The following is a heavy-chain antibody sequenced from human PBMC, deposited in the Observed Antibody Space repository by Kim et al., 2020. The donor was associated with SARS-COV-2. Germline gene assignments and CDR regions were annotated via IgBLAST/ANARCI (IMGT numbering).Heavy chain of an antibody. CDR1: GVSLRSGGYY. V-gene: IGHV4-31*03. Sequence: SETLSLTCTVSGVSLRSGGYYWIWMRQHPGKGPEYIGYIYYSGTTYYNPSLKSRLTILQDMSKNYFSLKLTSVTAADTAVYYCARSLGASMPTEHALDIWGQGTMVIVCS. D-gene: IGHD3-16*01. J-gene: IGHJ3*02. CDR2: IYYSGTT. CDR3: ARSLGASMPTEHALDI.